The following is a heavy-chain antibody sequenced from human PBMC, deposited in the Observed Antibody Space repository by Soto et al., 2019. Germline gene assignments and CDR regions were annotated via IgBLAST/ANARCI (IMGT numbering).Heavy chain of an antibody. Sequence: PSETLSLTCTISGGSISSYYWSWIRQPPGKGLEWIGYIYNSGTTKYNPSLKGRVTISVDTSKRQFSLKLSSVTAADTAVYYCTRHIMGTPYGMDVWGQGTRVTFSS. V-gene: IGHV4-59*01. J-gene: IGHJ6*02. CDR1: GGSISSYY. CDR2: IYNSGTT. CDR3: TRHIMGTPYGMDV.